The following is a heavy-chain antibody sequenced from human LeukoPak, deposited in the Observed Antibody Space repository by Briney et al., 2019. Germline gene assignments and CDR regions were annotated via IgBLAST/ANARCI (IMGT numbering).Heavy chain of an antibody. CDR1: GFTFHDYG. CDR3: AKEGTAQISTWYDN. CDR2: INWNGDRT. Sequence: GGSLRLSCAAPGFTFHDYGMSWVRQSPGKGLEWVSGINWNGDRTGYADSVKGRFTISRDNAKKSLYLQMNSLSPDDTAVYYCAKEGTAQISTWYDNWGQGTLVTVSS. J-gene: IGHJ4*02. D-gene: IGHD2-2*01. V-gene: IGHV3-20*04.